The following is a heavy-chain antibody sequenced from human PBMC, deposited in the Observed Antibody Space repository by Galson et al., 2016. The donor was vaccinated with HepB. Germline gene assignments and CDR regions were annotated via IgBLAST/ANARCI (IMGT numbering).Heavy chain of an antibody. D-gene: IGHD5-24*01. CDR1: GFTFSNYG. J-gene: IGHJ4*02. CDR2: ISDGGGGT. V-gene: IGHV3-23*01. Sequence: SLRLSCAASGFTFSNYGMTWVRQAPGKGLEWVSSISDGGGGTYYADSVKGRFTISRDNSKNTLYLQMNSLRAEDTAVYYCAKVPPPHFRTPQENWGQGTLVTVSS. CDR3: AKVPPPHFRTPQEN.